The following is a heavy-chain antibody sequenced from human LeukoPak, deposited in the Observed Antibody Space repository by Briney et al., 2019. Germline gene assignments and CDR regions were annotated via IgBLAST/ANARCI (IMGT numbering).Heavy chain of an antibody. CDR2: IWYDGSNK. CDR1: GFTFSSYG. Sequence: GGSLRLSCAASGFTFSSYGMHWVRQAPGKGLEWVAVIWYDGSNKYYADSVKGRFTISRDNSKNALYLQMNSLRAEDTAVYYCAKDHTASVTSPDYWGQGTLVTVSS. V-gene: IGHV3-33*06. D-gene: IGHD5-18*01. CDR3: AKDHTASVTSPDY. J-gene: IGHJ4*02.